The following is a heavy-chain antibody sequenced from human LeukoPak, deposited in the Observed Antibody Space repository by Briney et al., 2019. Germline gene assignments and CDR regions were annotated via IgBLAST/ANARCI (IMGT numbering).Heavy chain of an antibody. CDR3: ARVYGGLDV. J-gene: IGHJ6*02. CDR2: ISSSSTYI. Sequence: PGGSLRLSCAASGFTFSNYYMNWVRQAPGKGLEWVSCISSSSTYIYYADSVKGRFTISRDSTKNSLYLQMNSLRAEDTAVYYCARVYGGLDVWGQGTTVTVSS. CDR1: GFTFSNYY. D-gene: IGHD4/OR15-4a*01. V-gene: IGHV3-21*01.